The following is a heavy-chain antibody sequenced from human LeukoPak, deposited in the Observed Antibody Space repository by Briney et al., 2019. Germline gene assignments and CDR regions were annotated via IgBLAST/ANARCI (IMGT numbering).Heavy chain of an antibody. D-gene: IGHD3-9*01. J-gene: IGHJ6*03. CDR2: IYYSGST. CDR3: ARGLTRYFDWLKGLRDYYYMDV. V-gene: IGHV4-59*01. CDR1: GYSISSGYY. Sequence: SETLSLTCNVSGYSISSGYYWGWIRQPPGKGLEWIGYIYYSGSTNYNPSLRSRVTISVNTSKNQFSLKLSSVTAADTAVYYCARGLTRYFDWLKGLRDYYYMDVWGKGTTVTISS.